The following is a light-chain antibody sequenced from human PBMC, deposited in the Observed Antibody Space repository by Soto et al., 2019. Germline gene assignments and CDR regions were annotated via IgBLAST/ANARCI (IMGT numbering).Light chain of an antibody. J-gene: IGLJ2*01. CDR3: QVWDSSSDRYVV. V-gene: IGLV3-21*04. CDR2: YDS. CDR1: NIGSKS. Sequence: SYVLTQPPSVSVAPGKTARITCGGNNIGSKSVHWYQQKPGQAPVLVIYYDSDRPSGIPERFSGSNSGNTATLTISRVEAGDEADYYCQVWDSSSDRYVVFGGGTKVTVL.